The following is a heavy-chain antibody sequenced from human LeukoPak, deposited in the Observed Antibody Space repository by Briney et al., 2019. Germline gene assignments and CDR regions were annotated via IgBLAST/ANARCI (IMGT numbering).Heavy chain of an antibody. J-gene: IGHJ4*02. V-gene: IGHV3-48*03. CDR2: ISSSGSTT. CDR3: ARELHSYNN. D-gene: IGHD5-18*01. Sequence: GGSLRLSCAASGFTFSSHEMNWVRQAPGKGLEWVSYISSSGSTTYYADSVKGRFTISRDNAKNSLYLQMNSLRAEDTAVYYCARELHSYNNWGQGTLVTVSS. CDR1: GFTFSSHE.